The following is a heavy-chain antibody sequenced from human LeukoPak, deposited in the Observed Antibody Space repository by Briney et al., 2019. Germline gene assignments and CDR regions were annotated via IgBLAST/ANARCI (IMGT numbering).Heavy chain of an antibody. CDR2: IKSKTDGGTT. J-gene: IGHJ4*02. CDR1: GFTFSNAW. CDR3: TTESGCSGGSCRVRY. V-gene: IGHV3-15*01. D-gene: IGHD2-15*01. Sequence: GGSLRLSCAASGFTFSNAWMSWVRQAPGKGLEWVGRIKSKTDGGTTDYAAPVKGRFTISRDDSKNALYLQMNSLKTEDTAVYYCTTESGCSGGSCRVRYWGQGTLVTVSS.